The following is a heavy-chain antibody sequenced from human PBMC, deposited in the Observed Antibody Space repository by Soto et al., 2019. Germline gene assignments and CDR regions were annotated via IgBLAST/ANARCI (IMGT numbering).Heavy chain of an antibody. D-gene: IGHD2-15*01. J-gene: IGHJ4*02. CDR1: GYTFTSYD. Sequence: QVQLVQSGAEVKKPGASVKVSCKASGYTFTSYDINWVRQATGQGLESMGWMNPNSGNTGYAQKFQGRVTMTRNTSLSTAYMGLSSLRSEDTAVYYCARGNEDGGNFDSCGQGTLVTVSS. CDR2: MNPNSGNT. CDR3: ARGNEDGGNFDS. V-gene: IGHV1-8*01.